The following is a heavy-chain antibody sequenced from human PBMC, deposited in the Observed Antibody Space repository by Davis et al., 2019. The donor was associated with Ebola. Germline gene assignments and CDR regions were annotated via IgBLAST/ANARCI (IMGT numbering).Heavy chain of an antibody. D-gene: IGHD5-18*01. Sequence: HTGGSLRLSCAASGFTFSSYWMHWVRQVPGKGLVWVSRINSDGSSTSYADSVKGRFTISRDNAKNTLYLQMNSLRAEDTAVYYCARGDTYIQLWVTPDYWGQGTLVSVSS. CDR3: ARGDTYIQLWVTPDY. V-gene: IGHV3-74*01. CDR1: GFTFSSYW. J-gene: IGHJ4*02. CDR2: INSDGSST.